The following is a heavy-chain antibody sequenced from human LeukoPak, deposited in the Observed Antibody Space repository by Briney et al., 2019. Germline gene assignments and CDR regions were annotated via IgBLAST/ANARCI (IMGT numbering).Heavy chain of an antibody. J-gene: IGHJ3*02. CDR3: KQKTAYEIPPGGAFDI. D-gene: IGHD3-9*01. Sequence: AGGYLRLSCAASGFTFDDYAMHWVRQDPGKGLEWVSGISWNSGSIGYEDSVKGRFTISRDNAKNSLYLQMNSLRAEDMAFFFFKQKTAYEIPPGGAFDIWGQGTMVTVSS. CDR1: GFTFDDYA. CDR2: ISWNSGSI. V-gene: IGHV3-9*03.